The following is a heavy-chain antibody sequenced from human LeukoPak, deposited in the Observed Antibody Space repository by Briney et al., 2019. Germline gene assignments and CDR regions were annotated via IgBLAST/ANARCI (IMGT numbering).Heavy chain of an antibody. CDR3: ARAYSGYDFFDY. CDR1: GGTFSRYA. Sequence: VKVSCKASGGTFSRYAISWVRQAPGQGLEWMGGIIPIFGTANYARKFQGRVTITADESTSTAYMEVSSLRSEDTAVYYCARAYSGYDFFDYWGQGILVTVSS. D-gene: IGHD5-12*01. J-gene: IGHJ4*02. V-gene: IGHV1-69*01. CDR2: IIPIFGTA.